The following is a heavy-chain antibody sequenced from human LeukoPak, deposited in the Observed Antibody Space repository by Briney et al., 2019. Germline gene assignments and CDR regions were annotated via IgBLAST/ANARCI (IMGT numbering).Heavy chain of an antibody. CDR1: GGSFSGYY. CDR3: ARGLDRAVAGRKIPPGY. Sequence: PSETLSLTCAVHGGSFSGYYWSWIRQPPGKGLEWIGEINHSGSTNYNPSLKSRVTISVDTSKNQSSLKLSSVTAADTAVYYCARGLDRAVAGRKIPPGYWGQGTLVTVSS. V-gene: IGHV4-34*01. J-gene: IGHJ4*02. D-gene: IGHD6-19*01. CDR2: INHSGST.